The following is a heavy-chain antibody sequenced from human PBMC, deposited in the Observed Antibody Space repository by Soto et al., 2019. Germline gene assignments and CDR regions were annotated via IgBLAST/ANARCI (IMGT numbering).Heavy chain of an antibody. J-gene: IGHJ4*02. D-gene: IGHD5-18*01. CDR3: AREGIQLWAYYFDY. CDR2: IYYSGST. V-gene: IGHV4-31*03. CDR1: GGSISSGGYY. Sequence: TSETLSLTCTVSGGSISSGGYYWSWIRQHPGKGLEWIGYIYYSGSTYYNPSLKSRVTISVDTSKNQFSLKLSSVTAADTAVYYCAREGIQLWAYYFDYWGQGTLVTVSS.